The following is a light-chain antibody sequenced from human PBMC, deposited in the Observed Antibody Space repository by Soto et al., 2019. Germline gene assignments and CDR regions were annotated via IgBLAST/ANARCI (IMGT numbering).Light chain of an antibody. Sequence: DIVMTQSPLSLPVTPGEPASISCRSSQSLLHSNAYNYLDWYLQKPGQSPQLLIYLVSNRASGVPDSFSGSGSGTDFTLKISRVEAEDFGVYYCMPALQIPPTFGQGTRLEMK. CDR3: MPALQIPPT. J-gene: IGKJ5*01. CDR2: LVS. V-gene: IGKV2-28*01. CDR1: QSLLHSNAYNY.